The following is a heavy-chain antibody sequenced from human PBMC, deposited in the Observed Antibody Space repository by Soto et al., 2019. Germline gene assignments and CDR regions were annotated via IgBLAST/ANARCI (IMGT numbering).Heavy chain of an antibody. CDR3: AIQHPLDSSAWYN. CDR2: IYPGDSDT. V-gene: IGHV5-51*01. Sequence: PGESLKISCKASGYTFTSYWIGWVRQMPGKGLEWMGFIYPGDSDTTYSPSFQGQVTISVDTSINTAYLHWTSLKASDTAIYYCAIQHPLDSSAWYNWGQGTLVTVSS. J-gene: IGHJ4*02. D-gene: IGHD6-19*01. CDR1: GYTFTSYW.